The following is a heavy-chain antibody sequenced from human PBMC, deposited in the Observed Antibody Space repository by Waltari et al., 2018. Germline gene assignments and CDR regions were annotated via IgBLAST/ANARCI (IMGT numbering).Heavy chain of an antibody. J-gene: IGHJ5*02. V-gene: IGHV3-15*01. Sequence: EVQLVESGGGLVKPGGSLRLSCAASGFTFSNAWMSWFRQAPGKGLEWVGRIKSKTDGGTTYYGAPVKGRFTISRDDSKNTLYLQRNSLKTEDTALYYCTAGWGATRFDPWGQGTLVTVSS. D-gene: IGHD1-26*01. CDR2: IKSKTDGGTT. CDR3: TAGWGATRFDP. CDR1: GFTFSNAW.